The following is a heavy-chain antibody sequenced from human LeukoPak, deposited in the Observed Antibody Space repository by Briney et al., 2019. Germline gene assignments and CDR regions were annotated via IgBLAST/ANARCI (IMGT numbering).Heavy chain of an antibody. CDR1: GFTFNFYN. J-gene: IGHJ4*02. Sequence: PGGSLRLSCAASGFTFNFYNMNWVRQAPGKGLEWVANIKQDGSEKYYVDSVKGRFTISRDNAKNSLFLQMSSLRAEDTAVYYCARHVRFEGVDYWGQGTLVTVSS. D-gene: IGHD3-3*01. V-gene: IGHV3-7*01. CDR3: ARHVRFEGVDY. CDR2: IKQDGSEK.